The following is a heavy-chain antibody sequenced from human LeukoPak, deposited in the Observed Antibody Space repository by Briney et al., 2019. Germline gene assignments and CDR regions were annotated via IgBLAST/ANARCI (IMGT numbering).Heavy chain of an antibody. CDR1: GFTFSSYA. CDR2: ISGSGGST. CDR3: AKDYGAYSGYDYGAFDI. Sequence: GGSLRLSCAASGFTFSSYAMSWVRQAPGKGLEWVSAISGSGGSTYYADSVKGRFTISRDNSKNTLYLQMNSLRAEDTAVYYCAKDYGAYSGYDYGAFDIWGQGTMVTVSS. V-gene: IGHV3-23*01. J-gene: IGHJ3*02. D-gene: IGHD5-12*01.